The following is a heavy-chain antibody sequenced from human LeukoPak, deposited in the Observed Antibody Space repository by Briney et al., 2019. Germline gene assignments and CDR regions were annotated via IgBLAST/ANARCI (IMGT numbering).Heavy chain of an antibody. J-gene: IGHJ3*02. D-gene: IGHD2-2*01. CDR3: ARDRGVKYQLPSGAFDI. V-gene: IGHV4-59*01. CDR2: IYYSGST. CDR1: GGSISSYY. Sequence: SETLSLTCTVSGGSISSYYWSWIRQPPGKGLEWIGYIYYSGSTNYNPSLKSRVTISVDTSKNQFSLKLSSVTAADTAVYYCARDRGVKYQLPSGAFDIWGQGTMVTVSS.